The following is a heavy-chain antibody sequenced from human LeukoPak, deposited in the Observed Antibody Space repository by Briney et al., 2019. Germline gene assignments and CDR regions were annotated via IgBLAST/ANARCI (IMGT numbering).Heavy chain of an antibody. J-gene: IGHJ3*02. V-gene: IGHV4-4*07. D-gene: IGHD2-15*01. Sequence: SETLSLTCTVSGGSINNYYWTWIRQPAGKGLEWIGRIYTNGNTNYNPSLKSRVTISVDTSKNHFSLKVTSVTAADTAVYYCARLPGCSGSSCFRAFDMWGQGTMVTVSS. CDR3: ARLPGCSGSSCFRAFDM. CDR1: GGSINNYY. CDR2: IYTNGNT.